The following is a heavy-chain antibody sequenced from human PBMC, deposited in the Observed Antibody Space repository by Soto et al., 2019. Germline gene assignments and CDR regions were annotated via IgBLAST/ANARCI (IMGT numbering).Heavy chain of an antibody. CDR2: ISSSSSTI. J-gene: IGHJ4*02. Sequence: EVQLVESGGGLVQPGGSLRLSCAASGFTFSSYSMNWVRQAPGKGLEWVSYISSSSSTIYYADSVKGRFTISRDNAKTSLYLQMNSLRDEDTAVYYCARGYYDYVWGSYRPYWGQGTLVTVSS. CDR3: ARGYYDYVWGSYRPY. V-gene: IGHV3-48*02. CDR1: GFTFSSYS. D-gene: IGHD3-16*02.